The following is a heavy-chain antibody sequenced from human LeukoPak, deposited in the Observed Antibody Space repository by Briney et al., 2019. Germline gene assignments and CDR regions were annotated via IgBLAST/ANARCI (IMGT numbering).Heavy chain of an antibody. D-gene: IGHD5-12*01. V-gene: IGHV3-64D*06. CDR2: ISSNGGST. CDR3: VKGSYIVATTTFDY. CDR1: GFTFSSYA. Sequence: GGSLRLSCSASGFTFSSYAMHWVRQAPGKGLEYVSAISSNGGSTYYADSVKDRFTISRDNSKNTLYLQMSSLRAEDTAVYYCVKGSYIVATTTFDYWGQGTLVTVSS. J-gene: IGHJ4*02.